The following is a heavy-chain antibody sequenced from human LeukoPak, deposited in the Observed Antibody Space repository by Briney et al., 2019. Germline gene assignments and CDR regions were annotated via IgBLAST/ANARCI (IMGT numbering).Heavy chain of an antibody. Sequence: GGSLRLSCAASGFTLSNYWMSWVRQAPGRGLEWVANIKQDGSERYYVDSVKGRFTVSRDNAKNSLYLQMNSLRAGDTAVYSCARDGVSGYTTSWYDYWGQGTLVTVSS. CDR3: ARDGVSGYTTSWYDY. CDR1: GFTLSNYW. V-gene: IGHV3-7*01. D-gene: IGHD6-13*01. CDR2: IKQDGSER. J-gene: IGHJ4*02.